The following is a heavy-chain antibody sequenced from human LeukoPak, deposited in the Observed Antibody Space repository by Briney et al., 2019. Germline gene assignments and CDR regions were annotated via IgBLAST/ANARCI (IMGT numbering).Heavy chain of an antibody. D-gene: IGHD6-13*01. J-gene: IGHJ1*01. Sequence: GGSLRLSCTASGFTFSTYGMHWVRQAPGKGLEWVAFIAYDGSNKYYADSVKGRFTISRDNSKNTLDLQMNSLRAEDTAVYYCAKDEGRIAAAGSHFHHWGQGTLVTVSS. V-gene: IGHV3-30*02. CDR3: AKDEGRIAAAGSHFHH. CDR2: IAYDGSNK. CDR1: GFTFSTYG.